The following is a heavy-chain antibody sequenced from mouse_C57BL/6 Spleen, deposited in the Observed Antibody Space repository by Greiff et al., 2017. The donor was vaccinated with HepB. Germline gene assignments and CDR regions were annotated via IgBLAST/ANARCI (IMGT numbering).Heavy chain of an antibody. D-gene: IGHD3-2*02. V-gene: IGHV1-81*01. CDR2: IYPRSGNT. CDR1: GYTFTSYG. Sequence: VKLMESGAELARPGASVKLSCKASGYTFTSYGISWVKQRTGQGLEWIGEIYPRSGNTYYNEKFKGKATLTADKSSSTAYMELRSLTSEDSAVYFCARELRLQDYWGQGTTLTVSS. CDR3: ARELRLQDY. J-gene: IGHJ2*01.